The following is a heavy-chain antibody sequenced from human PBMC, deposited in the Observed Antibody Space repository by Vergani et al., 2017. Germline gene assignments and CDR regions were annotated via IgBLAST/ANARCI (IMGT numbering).Heavy chain of an antibody. CDR2: IYYSGST. Sequence: QVQLQESGPGLVKPSQTLSLTCTVSGGSISSGGYYWSWIRQHPGKGLEWIGYIYYSGSTYYNPSLKSLVTISVDTSKNQFSLKLSSVTAADTAVYYCARGGGPYDFWSGYHYRGSYYFDYWGQGTLVTVSS. CDR3: ARGGGPYDFWSGYHYRGSYYFDY. J-gene: IGHJ4*02. CDR1: GGSISSGGYY. D-gene: IGHD3-3*01. V-gene: IGHV4-31*01.